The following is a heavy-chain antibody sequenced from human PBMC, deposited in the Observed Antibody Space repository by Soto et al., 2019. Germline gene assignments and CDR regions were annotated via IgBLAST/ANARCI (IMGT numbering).Heavy chain of an antibody. CDR2: ISGSGGST. CDR3: AKAVDYDYIWGSYPNFDY. D-gene: IGHD3-16*02. Sequence: EVQLLESGGGLVQPGGSLRLSCAASGFTFSSYAMSWVRQAPGKGLEWVSAISGSGGSTYYADSVKGRFTISRDNSKNTLYLQMNSLRAEDTAVYYCAKAVDYDYIWGSYPNFDYWGQGTLVTVSS. V-gene: IGHV3-23*01. J-gene: IGHJ4*02. CDR1: GFTFSSYA.